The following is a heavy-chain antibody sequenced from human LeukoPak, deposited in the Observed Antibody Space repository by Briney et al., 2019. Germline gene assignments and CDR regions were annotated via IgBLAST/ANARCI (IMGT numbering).Heavy chain of an antibody. CDR2: LTFSGGST. Sequence: GGSLRLSCAASGFTFSIYAKSWVRQAPGKGLEWVSTLTFSGGSTYYADSVKGRFTISRDNSKNTLYLQMNSLRGEDTAVYYCARGRNSKSYSELEYWGQGTLVTVSS. CDR1: GFTFSIYA. D-gene: IGHD3-10*01. CDR3: ARGRNSKSYSELEY. V-gene: IGHV3-23*01. J-gene: IGHJ4*02.